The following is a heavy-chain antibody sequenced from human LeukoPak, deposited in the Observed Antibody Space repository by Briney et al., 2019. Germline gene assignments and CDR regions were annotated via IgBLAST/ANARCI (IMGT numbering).Heavy chain of an antibody. D-gene: IGHD3-3*01. J-gene: IGHJ6*02. V-gene: IGHV1-69*13. Sequence: GASVKVSCKASGGTFSSYDISWVRQAPGQGLEWMGGIIPIFGTANYAQKFQGRVTITADESTSTAYMELSSLRSEDTAVYYCARAITIFGVDIDYYYYGMDVWGQGTTVTVSS. CDR1: GGTFSSYD. CDR2: IIPIFGTA. CDR3: ARAITIFGVDIDYYYYGMDV.